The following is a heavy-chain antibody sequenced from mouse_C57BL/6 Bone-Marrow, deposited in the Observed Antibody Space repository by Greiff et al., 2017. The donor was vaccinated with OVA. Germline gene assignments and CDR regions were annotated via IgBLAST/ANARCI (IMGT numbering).Heavy chain of an antibody. CDR2: IDPSDSYT. CDR3: YYGSSYY. Sequence: QVQLQQPGAELVKPGASVKLSCKASGYTFTSYWMQWVKQRPGQGLEWIGEIDPSDSYTNYNQKFKGKATLTVDTSSSTAYMQLSSLTSEDSAVYYCYYGSSYYWDQGTTLTVSS. D-gene: IGHD1-1*01. J-gene: IGHJ2*01. V-gene: IGHV1-50*01. CDR1: GYTFTSYW.